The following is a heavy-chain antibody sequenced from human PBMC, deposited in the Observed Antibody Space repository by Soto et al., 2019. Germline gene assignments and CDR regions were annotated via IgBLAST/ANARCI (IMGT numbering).Heavy chain of an antibody. Sequence: QVQLVESGGGVVQPGRSLRLSCAASGFTFSSYGMHWVRQAPGKGLEWVAVISYDGSNKYYADSVKGRFTISRDNSKNTLYLQMNSLRAEDTAVYYYAKDQVVRGVITGVDYWGQGTLVTVSS. V-gene: IGHV3-30*18. CDR3: AKDQVVRGVITGVDY. CDR2: ISYDGSNK. J-gene: IGHJ4*02. D-gene: IGHD3-10*01. CDR1: GFTFSSYG.